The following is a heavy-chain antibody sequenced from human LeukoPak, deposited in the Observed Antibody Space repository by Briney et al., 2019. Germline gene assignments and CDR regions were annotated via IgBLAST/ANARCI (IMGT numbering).Heavy chain of an antibody. Sequence: GGSLRLSCAASGFTVSSNYMSWVRQAPGKGLEWGSGISGRGDSTYHADSVKGRFTISRDNSKNMVYMQMNSLTAEDTALYYCAKTYYYGSGTFSFDHWGQGTQVTVSS. J-gene: IGHJ4*02. D-gene: IGHD3-10*01. CDR2: ISGRGDST. CDR1: GFTVSSNY. CDR3: AKTYYYGSGTFSFDH. V-gene: IGHV3-23*01.